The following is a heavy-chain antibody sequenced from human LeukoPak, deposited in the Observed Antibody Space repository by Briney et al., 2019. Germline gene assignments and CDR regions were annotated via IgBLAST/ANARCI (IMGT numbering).Heavy chain of an antibody. D-gene: IGHD3-10*01. V-gene: IGHV4-38-2*01. CDR3: AGDEEINWFFY. CDR1: GGSFSGYY. CDR2: IYHSGST. J-gene: IGHJ4*02. Sequence: SETLSLTCAVYGGSFSGYYWGWIRQPPGKGLEWIGSIYHSGSTYYNPSLKSRVTISVDTSKNQLSLKLTSVTAADTAVYYCAGDEEINWFFYWGQGTLVTVSS.